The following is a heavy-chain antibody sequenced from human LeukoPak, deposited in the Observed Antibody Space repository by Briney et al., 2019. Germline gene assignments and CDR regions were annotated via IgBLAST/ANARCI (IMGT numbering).Heavy chain of an antibody. Sequence: SATVSFKASGGTFSSYAISWVRQAPGQGLEWMGGIIPIFGTANYAQKFQGRVTITTDESTSTAYMELSSLRSEDTAVYYCAREVGGYYDLYFDYWGQGTLVTVSS. CDR2: IIPIFGTA. D-gene: IGHD3-22*01. V-gene: IGHV1-69*05. CDR3: AREVGGYYDLYFDY. CDR1: GGTFSSYA. J-gene: IGHJ4*02.